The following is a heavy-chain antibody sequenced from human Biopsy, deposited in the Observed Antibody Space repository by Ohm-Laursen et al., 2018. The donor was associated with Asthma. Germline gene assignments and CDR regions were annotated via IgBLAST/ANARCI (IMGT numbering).Heavy chain of an antibody. Sequence: SLRLSCSASGFTFGDYWMSWVRQVPGKGLEWVANIKHDGSEKNHVDSLKGRFTISRGNAKNSLYLQMNSLRAEDTAVYYCARTFHFWSPYHAEHYQPWGQGTLVTVSS. CDR2: IKHDGSEK. CDR1: GFTFGDYW. D-gene: IGHD3-3*02. J-gene: IGHJ1*01. CDR3: ARTFHFWSPYHAEHYQP. V-gene: IGHV3-7*01.